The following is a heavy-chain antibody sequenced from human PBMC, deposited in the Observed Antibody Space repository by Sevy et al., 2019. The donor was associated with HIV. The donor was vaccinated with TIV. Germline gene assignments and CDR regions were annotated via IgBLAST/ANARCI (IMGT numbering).Heavy chain of an antibody. CDR2: ISGSGGST. CDR3: AKVRTNYDSSGYYYEGTAYFDY. J-gene: IGHJ4*02. V-gene: IGHV3-23*01. Sequence: GGSLRLSCAASGFTFSSYAMSWVRQAPGKGLEWVSAISGSGGSTYYADSVKGRFTISRDNSKNTLYLRMNSLRVEDTAVYYCAKVRTNYDSSGYYYEGTAYFDYWGQGTLVTVSS. D-gene: IGHD3-22*01. CDR1: GFTFSSYA.